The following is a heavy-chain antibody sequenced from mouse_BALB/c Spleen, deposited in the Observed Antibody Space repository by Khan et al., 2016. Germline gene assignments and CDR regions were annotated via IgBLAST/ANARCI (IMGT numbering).Heavy chain of an antibody. Sequence: EVQLQESGPGLVKPSQSLSLTCTVTGYSITSDYAWNWIRQFPGNKLEWMGYINYSGITTYNPSLKSRIFVTRDTSKNQFFLQLNSVTAEDTATYYCTAYDGYYSAWFAYWGQGTLVTVSA. CDR2: INYSGIT. CDR1: GYSITSDYA. D-gene: IGHD2-3*01. V-gene: IGHV3-2*02. CDR3: TAYDGYYSAWFAY. J-gene: IGHJ3*01.